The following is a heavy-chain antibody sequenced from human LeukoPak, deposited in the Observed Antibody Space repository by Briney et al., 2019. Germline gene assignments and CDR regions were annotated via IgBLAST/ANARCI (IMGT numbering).Heavy chain of an antibody. CDR3: ARLHYDSSGYPDY. V-gene: IGHV5-51*01. CDR2: IYPGDSDT. CDR1: GYTFTNYW. J-gene: IGHJ4*02. D-gene: IGHD3-22*01. Sequence: GESLKISCKGSGYTFTNYWIGWVRQMPGKGLEWMGIIYPGDSDTTYSPSFQGQVTISADKSISAAYLQWSSLKASDTAMYYCARLHYDSSGYPDYWGQGTLVTVSS.